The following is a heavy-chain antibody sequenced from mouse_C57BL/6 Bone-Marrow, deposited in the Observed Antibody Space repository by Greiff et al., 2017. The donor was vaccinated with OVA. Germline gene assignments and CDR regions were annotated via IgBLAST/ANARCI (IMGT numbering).Heavy chain of an antibody. V-gene: IGHV2-2*01. D-gene: IGHD2-2*01. CDR3: ASPSTMVTYWYFDV. CDR2: IWSGGST. J-gene: IGHJ1*03. Sequence: ESGPGLVQPSQSLSITCTVSGFSLTSYGVHWVRQSPGKGLEWLGVIWSGGSTDYNAAFISRLSISKDNSKSQVFFKMNSLQADDTAIYYCASPSTMVTYWYFDVWGTGTTVTVSS. CDR1: GFSLTSYG.